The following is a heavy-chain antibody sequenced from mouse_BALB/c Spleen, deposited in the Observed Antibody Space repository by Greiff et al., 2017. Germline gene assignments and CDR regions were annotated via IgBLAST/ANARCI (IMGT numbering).Heavy chain of an antibody. Sequence: EVHLVESGPELVKPGASVKMSCKASGYTFTSYVMHWVKQKPGQGLEWIGYINPYNDGTKYNEKFKGKATLTSDKSSSTAYMELSSLTSEDSAVYYCAREGLRRGTRYFDYWGQGTTLTVSS. V-gene: IGHV1-14*01. CDR2: INPYNDGT. J-gene: IGHJ2*01. CDR3: AREGLRRGTRYFDY. CDR1: GYTFTSYV. D-gene: IGHD2-4*01.